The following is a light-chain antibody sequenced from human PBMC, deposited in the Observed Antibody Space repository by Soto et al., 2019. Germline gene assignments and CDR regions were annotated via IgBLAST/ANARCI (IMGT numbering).Light chain of an antibody. CDR3: QQYNTYPYT. CDR1: QSLSSW. Sequence: DIPMTQSPSTLSASVGDRVTITCRASQSLSSWLAWYQQKPGKAPKLLIYKASTLESGVPSRFSGSGSGTDFTLTISTLQPDDFTTYYCQQYNTYPYTFGQGTKLEIK. V-gene: IGKV1-5*03. J-gene: IGKJ2*01. CDR2: KAS.